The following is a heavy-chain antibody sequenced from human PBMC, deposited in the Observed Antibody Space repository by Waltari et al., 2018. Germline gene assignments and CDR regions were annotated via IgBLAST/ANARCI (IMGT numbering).Heavy chain of an antibody. CDR2: INHSVST. J-gene: IGHJ5*01. Sequence: QVQLQQWGAGLLKPSETLSLTCAVYGGSFSGYYWSWIRQPPGKGLEWIGEINHSVSTNYTPSLKSRVTISVDTSKNQFSLKLSSVAAADTAVYYCARSGYSSGWFEYWGQGTLVTVSS. CDR1: GGSFSGYY. V-gene: IGHV4-34*01. D-gene: IGHD6-19*01. CDR3: ARSGYSSGWFEY.